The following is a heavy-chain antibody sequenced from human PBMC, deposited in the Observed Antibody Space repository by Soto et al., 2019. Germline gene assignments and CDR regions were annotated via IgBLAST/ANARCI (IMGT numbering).Heavy chain of an antibody. D-gene: IGHD2-2*01. J-gene: IGHJ5*02. V-gene: IGHV4-59*01. CDR1: GGSISSYY. CDR2: IYYSGST. Sequence: PSETLSLTCTVSGGSISSYYWSWIRQPPGKGLEWIGYIYYSGSTNYNPSLKSRVTISVDTSKNQFSLKLSSVTAADTAVYYCARGGYCSSTRCYGYNWFDPWGQGTLVTVSS. CDR3: ARGGYCSSTRCYGYNWFDP.